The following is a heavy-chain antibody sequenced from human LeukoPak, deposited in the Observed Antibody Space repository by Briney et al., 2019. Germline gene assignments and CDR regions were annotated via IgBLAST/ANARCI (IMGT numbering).Heavy chain of an antibody. Sequence: GGSLRLSCAASGFTFRTYGIHWVRQAPGKGLEWVAVISYDGCNKYYADSVKGRFTISRDNSKNTLYLQMNSLKPEDTAVYYCAKGKPSSLWPPFDDWGQGTLVTVSS. D-gene: IGHD5-18*01. CDR2: ISYDGCNK. V-gene: IGHV3-30*18. CDR3: AKGKPSSLWPPFDD. J-gene: IGHJ4*02. CDR1: GFTFRTYG.